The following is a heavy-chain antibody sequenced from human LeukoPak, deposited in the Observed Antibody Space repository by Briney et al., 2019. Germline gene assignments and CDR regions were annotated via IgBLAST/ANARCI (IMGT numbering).Heavy chain of an antibody. CDR3: ARDFILGALDY. D-gene: IGHD3-3*01. Sequence: SAGSLRLSCAASGFTFSGYAMSWVPQAPGKGLKWGASIRKDGNEKYYVDSVKGRFTISRDNARHSLYLQMNSLRAEDTAVYYCARDFILGALDYWGQGTLVTVSS. CDR2: IRKDGNEK. J-gene: IGHJ4*02. CDR1: GFTFSGYA. V-gene: IGHV3-7*01.